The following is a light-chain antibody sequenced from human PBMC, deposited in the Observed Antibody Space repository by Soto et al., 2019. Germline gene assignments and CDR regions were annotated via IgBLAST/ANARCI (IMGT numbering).Light chain of an antibody. CDR1: QSVSSY. J-gene: IGKJ2*01. CDR2: DAS. CDR3: QQYGSSPYT. Sequence: DIVLTQSPATLSLSPGERATLSCRASQSVSSYLAWYQQKPGQAPRLLIYDASNRATGIPARFSGSGSGTDFTLTISSLEPEDFAVYYCQQYGSSPYTFGQGTKLEI. V-gene: IGKV3-11*01.